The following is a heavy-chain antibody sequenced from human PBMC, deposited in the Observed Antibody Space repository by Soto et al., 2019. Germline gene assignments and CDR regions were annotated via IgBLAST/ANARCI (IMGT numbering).Heavy chain of an antibody. CDR3: ATRGTQGRWLEFADY. J-gene: IGHJ4*02. CDR2: IIPISGRT. Sequence: QVQLVQSGAEVKRPGSSVKVSCEASGGTFSGLGFIWVRQAPGQGLEWMGGIIPISGRTTFAPKFLGRVTITADESTRTTYMELTALTSDDTAIYYCATRGTQGRWLEFADYWGQGTLVTVSS. D-gene: IGHD5-12*01. V-gene: IGHV1-69*01. CDR1: GGTFSGLG.